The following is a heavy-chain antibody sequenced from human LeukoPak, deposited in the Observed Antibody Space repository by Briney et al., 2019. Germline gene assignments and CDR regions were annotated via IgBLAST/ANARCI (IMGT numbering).Heavy chain of an antibody. V-gene: IGHV5-10-1*01. D-gene: IGHD2-21*02. CDR2: IDPSDSYN. Sequence: GESLRISCKGSGYSITSYWITWVRQMAGKGLEWMGRIDPSDSYNNYSPSFQGHVTISADKSISTSYLQWSSLKASDTAMYYCARQVTYDGFDIWGQGTMVTVSS. J-gene: IGHJ3*02. CDR3: ARQVTYDGFDI. CDR1: GYSITSYW.